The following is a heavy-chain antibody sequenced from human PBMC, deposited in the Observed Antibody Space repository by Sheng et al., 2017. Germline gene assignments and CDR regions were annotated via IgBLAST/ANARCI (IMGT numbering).Heavy chain of an antibody. D-gene: IGHD4-4*01. CDR1: GGTFSSYA. Sequence: QVQLVQSGAEVKKPGSSVKVSCKASGGTFSSYAISWVRQAPGQGLEWMGGIIPIFGTANYAQKFQGRVTITTDESTSTAYMELSSLRSEDTAVYYCARYSLRTPTHDYSKSWFDPWGQGTLVTVSS. J-gene: IGHJ5*02. CDR3: ARYSLRTPTHDYSKSWFDP. CDR2: IIPIFGTA. V-gene: IGHV1-69*05.